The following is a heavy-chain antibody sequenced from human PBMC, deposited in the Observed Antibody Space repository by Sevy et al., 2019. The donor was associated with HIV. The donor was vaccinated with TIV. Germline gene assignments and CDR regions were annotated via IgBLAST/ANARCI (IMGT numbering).Heavy chain of an antibody. CDR3: ARDPRDVVVPAATFDI. V-gene: IGHV3-30-3*01. CDR1: GFTFSSYA. D-gene: IGHD2-2*01. J-gene: IGHJ3*02. CDR2: ISYDGSNK. Sequence: GGSLRLSCAASGFTFSSYAMHWVRQAPGKGLEWVAVISYDGSNKYYADSVKGRFTISRDNSKNTLYLHMNSLRAEDTAVYYWARDPRDVVVPAATFDIWGQGTMVTVSS.